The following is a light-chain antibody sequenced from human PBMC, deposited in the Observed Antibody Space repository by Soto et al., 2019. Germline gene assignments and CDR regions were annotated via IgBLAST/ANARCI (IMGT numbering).Light chain of an antibody. CDR3: MQALQTPSIT. CDR2: LGS. CDR1: QSLLHSNGYNC. J-gene: IGKJ5*01. V-gene: IGKV2-28*01. Sequence: DIVMTQSPLSLPVTPGEPASISCRSSQSLLHSNGYNCLDWYLPKPGQSPQLLIYLGSNRASGVPDRFSGSGSGTDFTLKISRVEAEDVGVYYCMQALQTPSITFGQGTRLEIK.